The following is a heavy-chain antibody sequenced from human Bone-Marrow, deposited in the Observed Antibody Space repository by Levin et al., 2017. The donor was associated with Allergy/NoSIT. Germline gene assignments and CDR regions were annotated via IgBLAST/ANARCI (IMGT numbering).Heavy chain of an antibody. V-gene: IGHV3-33*01. D-gene: IGHD5-18*01. CDR1: GFTFSSYA. J-gene: IGHJ4*02. Sequence: PGGSLRLSCAASGFTFSSYAMHWVRQAPGKGLEWVAVIWFGGDNKYYADSVKGRFTISRDNSKSTLYLQMNSLRAEDTATYYCARDQESEYSYGCDFWGQGTLVSVSS. CDR2: IWFGGDNK. CDR3: ARDQESEYSYGCDF.